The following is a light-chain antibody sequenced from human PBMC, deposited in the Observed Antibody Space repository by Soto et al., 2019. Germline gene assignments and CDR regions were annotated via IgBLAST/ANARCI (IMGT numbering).Light chain of an antibody. CDR1: QSVSSNS. CDR2: GAS. J-gene: IGKJ5*01. CDR3: HHYGSSPIT. Sequence: EIVLTQSPGTLSLSPGERATLSCRASQSVSSNSLAWYQHKPGQAPRLLIYGASSMATGIPDRFSGTGSGTGFTLTNSRLEPEDFAVYYCHHYGSSPITFGQGTRLQI. V-gene: IGKV3-20*01.